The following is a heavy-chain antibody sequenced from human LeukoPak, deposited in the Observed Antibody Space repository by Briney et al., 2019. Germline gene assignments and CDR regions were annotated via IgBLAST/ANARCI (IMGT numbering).Heavy chain of an antibody. J-gene: IGHJ4*02. CDR2: INPNSGGT. V-gene: IGHV1-2*06. CDR1: GYTFTGYY. CDR3: ARDGGSMYYYDSSGYVDY. Sequence: GASVKVSCKASGYTFTGYYMHWVRQAPGRGLEWMGRINPNSGGTNYAQKFQGRVTMTRDTSISTAYMELSRLRSDDTAVYYCARDGGSMYYYDSSGYVDYWGQGTLVTVSS. D-gene: IGHD3-22*01.